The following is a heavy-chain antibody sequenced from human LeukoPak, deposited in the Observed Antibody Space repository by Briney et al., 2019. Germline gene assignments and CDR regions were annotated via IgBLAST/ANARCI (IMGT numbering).Heavy chain of an antibody. CDR1: GFTFSSYA. D-gene: IGHD2-2*01. Sequence: PGGSLRLSCAASGFTFSSYAMHWVRQAPGKGLEWVAVISYDGSNKYYADSVKGRFTISRDNSKNTLYLQMNSLRAEDTAVYYCARDYCSSTSCYASPSIFRFDPWGQGTLVTVSS. V-gene: IGHV3-30*01. CDR2: ISYDGSNK. CDR3: ARDYCSSTSCYASPSIFRFDP. J-gene: IGHJ5*02.